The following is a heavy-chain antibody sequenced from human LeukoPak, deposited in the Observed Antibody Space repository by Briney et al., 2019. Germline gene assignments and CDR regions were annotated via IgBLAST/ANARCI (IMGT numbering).Heavy chain of an antibody. V-gene: IGHV4-59*01. CDR1: GGSISSYY. Sequence: PSETLSLTCTVSGGSISSYYWSWIRQPPGKGLEWIGCIYYSGSTNYNPSLKSRVTISVDTSKNQFSLKLSSVTAADTAVYYCARDRDCSSTSCNSYDAFDIWGQGTMVTVSS. CDR3: ARDRDCSSTSCNSYDAFDI. CDR2: IYYSGST. D-gene: IGHD2-2*01. J-gene: IGHJ3*02.